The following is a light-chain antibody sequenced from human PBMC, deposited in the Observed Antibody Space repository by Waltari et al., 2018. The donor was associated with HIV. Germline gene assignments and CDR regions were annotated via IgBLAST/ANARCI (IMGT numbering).Light chain of an antibody. Sequence: QSVLTQPPSASGTPGQRVTISCSGSSSNIGSNAVNWYQQLPGTAPKLVIYSNNQRPSGVPDRFSGSKSGTSASLAISGLQSEDEGDYYCAGWDDSLNGLFGGGTKLTVL. J-gene: IGLJ3*02. CDR3: AGWDDSLNGL. CDR1: SSNIGSNA. CDR2: SNN. V-gene: IGLV1-44*01.